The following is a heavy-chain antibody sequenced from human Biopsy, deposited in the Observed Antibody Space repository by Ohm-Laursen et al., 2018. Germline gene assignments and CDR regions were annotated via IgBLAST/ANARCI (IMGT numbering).Heavy chain of an antibody. V-gene: IGHV4-59*12. Sequence: GTLSLTCIVSGGPIDSYYWSWIRQPPGKALEWIGYIYFTGRTSYNPSLKSRVTTSVNTSKKQFSLRLSSVTAADTAVYYCASAGYNPDWNFDLWGRGTRVTVSS. J-gene: IGHJ2*01. D-gene: IGHD5-24*01. CDR2: IYFTGRT. CDR1: GGPIDSYY. CDR3: ASAGYNPDWNFDL.